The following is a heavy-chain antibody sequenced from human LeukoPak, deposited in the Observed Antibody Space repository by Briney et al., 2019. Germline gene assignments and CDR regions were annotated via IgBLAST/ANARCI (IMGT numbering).Heavy chain of an antibody. CDR2: ISSSSSYI. J-gene: IGHJ4*02. Sequence: GGSLRLSCAASGFTFSSYGMNWVRQAPGKGLEWVSSISSSSSYIYYADSVKGRFTISRDNAKNSLYLQMNSLRAEDTAVYYCAKDIIVGATTGFDYWGQGTLVTVSS. D-gene: IGHD1-26*01. V-gene: IGHV3-21*04. CDR1: GFTFSSYG. CDR3: AKDIIVGATTGFDY.